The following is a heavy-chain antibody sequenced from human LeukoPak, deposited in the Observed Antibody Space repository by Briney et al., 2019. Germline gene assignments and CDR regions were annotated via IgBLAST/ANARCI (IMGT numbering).Heavy chain of an antibody. Sequence: PGGSLRLSCAASGFTFDDYAMHWVRQAPGKGLEWVSGISWNSGSIGYADSVKGRFTISRDNAKNSLYLQMNSLRAEDMALYYCAKGFGGRYGDSDAFDIWGQGTMVTVSS. V-gene: IGHV3-9*03. J-gene: IGHJ3*02. CDR3: AKGFGGRYGDSDAFDI. D-gene: IGHD4-17*01. CDR1: GFTFDDYA. CDR2: ISWNSGSI.